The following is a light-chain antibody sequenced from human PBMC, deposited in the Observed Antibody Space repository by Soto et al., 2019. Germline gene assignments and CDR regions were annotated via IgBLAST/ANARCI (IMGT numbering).Light chain of an antibody. CDR3: QQYVNLALT. Sequence: DIQMTQSPSSLSASVGDRVTITCQASQDITSYLNWYQQKPGKAPKLLIYDASNLETGVPSRFSGSGSGTHFTFTISSLQPEDIATYYCQQYVNLALTFGGGTKVDIK. J-gene: IGKJ4*01. V-gene: IGKV1-33*01. CDR1: QDITSY. CDR2: DAS.